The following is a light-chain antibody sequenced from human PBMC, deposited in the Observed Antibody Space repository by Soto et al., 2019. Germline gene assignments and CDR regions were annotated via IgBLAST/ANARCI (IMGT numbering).Light chain of an antibody. CDR3: QQYGSSPPWT. CDR2: GAS. Sequence: EIVLTQSPGTLSLSPGERVTLSCRASQSVSSSYLAWYQQKPGQAPRLLIYGASSRATGIPDRFSGSGSGTDFTLTISRLEAEDFAVYYCQQYGSSPPWTFGQGTKVEIK. CDR1: QSVSSSY. J-gene: IGKJ1*01. V-gene: IGKV3-20*01.